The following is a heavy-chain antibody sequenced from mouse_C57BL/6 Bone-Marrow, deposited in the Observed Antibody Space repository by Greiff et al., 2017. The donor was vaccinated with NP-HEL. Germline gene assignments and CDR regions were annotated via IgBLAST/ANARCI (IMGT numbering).Heavy chain of an antibody. Sequence: EVQLQQSGPELVKPGASVKISCKASGYTFTDYYMNWVKQSHGKSLEWIGDINPNNGGTSYNQKFKGKATLTVDKSSSTAYMALRSLTSEDSAVYYCARATYYDYDGAMDYWGQGTSVTVSS. CDR3: ARATYYDYDGAMDY. J-gene: IGHJ4*01. V-gene: IGHV1-26*01. D-gene: IGHD2-4*01. CDR1: GYTFTDYY. CDR2: INPNNGGT.